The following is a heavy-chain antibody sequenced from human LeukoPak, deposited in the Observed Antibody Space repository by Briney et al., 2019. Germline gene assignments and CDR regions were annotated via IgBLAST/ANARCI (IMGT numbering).Heavy chain of an antibody. CDR1: GFTFSIYA. CDR2: IQYDGSRK. J-gene: IGHJ4*02. Sequence: GGSLRLSCAASGFTFSIYAMHWVRQAPGKGLEWVTFIQYDGSRKYYADSVKGRFTISRDNSKNMLYLQMSSLRSEDTAVYYCAKGKSGHFDYFDYWGQGTLVTVSS. D-gene: IGHD3-3*01. CDR3: AKGKSGHFDYFDY. V-gene: IGHV3-30*02.